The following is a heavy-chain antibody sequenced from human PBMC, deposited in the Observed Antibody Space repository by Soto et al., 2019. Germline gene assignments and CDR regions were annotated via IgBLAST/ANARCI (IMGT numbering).Heavy chain of an antibody. D-gene: IGHD3-22*01. J-gene: IGHJ4*02. CDR2: IIPIFGTA. CDR1: GGTFSSYA. Sequence: QVQLVQSGAEVKKPGSSVKVSCKASGGTFSSYAISWVRQAPGQGLEWMGGIIPIFGTANYAQKFQGRVTITADESTSTAYMELSSLRAEDTAVYYCERSHHYYDSSGYPPIDYWGQGTLVTVSS. CDR3: ERSHHYYDSSGYPPIDY. V-gene: IGHV1-69*01.